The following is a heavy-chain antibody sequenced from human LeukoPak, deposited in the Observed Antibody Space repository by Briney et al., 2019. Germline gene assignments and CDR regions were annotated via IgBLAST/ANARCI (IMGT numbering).Heavy chain of an antibody. CDR1: GFTFSRYA. CDR2: ISGSGGST. J-gene: IGHJ4*02. V-gene: IGHV3-23*01. CDR3: AKVEDIVVVVAATPDYFDY. D-gene: IGHD2-15*01. Sequence: GGSLRLSCAASGFTFSRYAMSWVRQAPGKGLEWVSAISGSGGSTYYADSVKGRFTISRDNSKNTLYLQMNSLRAEDTAVYYCAKVEDIVVVVAATPDYFDYWGQGTLVTVSS.